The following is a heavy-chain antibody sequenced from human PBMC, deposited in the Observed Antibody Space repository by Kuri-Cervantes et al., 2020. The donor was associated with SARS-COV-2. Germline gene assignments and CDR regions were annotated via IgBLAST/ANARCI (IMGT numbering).Heavy chain of an antibody. CDR1: GGTFSSYA. D-gene: IGHD3-3*01. CDR3: ARVKVWSGYYPLGDTGYGMDV. V-gene: IGHV1-69*13. J-gene: IGHJ6*02. CDR2: IIPIFGTA. Sequence: SVKVSCKASGGTFSSYAISWVRQAPGQGLEWMGGIIPIFGTANYAQKFQGRVTITADESTSTAYMELSSLRSDDTAVCYCARVKVWSGYYPLGDTGYGMDVWGQGTTVTVSS.